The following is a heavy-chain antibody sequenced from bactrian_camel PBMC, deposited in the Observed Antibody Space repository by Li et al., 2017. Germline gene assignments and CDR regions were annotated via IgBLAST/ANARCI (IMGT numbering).Heavy chain of an antibody. D-gene: IGHD6*01. CDR1: GAKYNEFC. V-gene: IGHV3S66*01. CDR3: AAAFRGALPRVAGAICPWGYEYNY. Sequence: VQLVESGGGSVQTGGSPTLSCAASGAKYNEFCMGWFRQFPGKEREGVALIFTRDHSSYYLDSVKGRFTITHDNAKNTVYLRMNSLKPEDTAVYYCAAAFRGALPRVAGAICPWGYEYNYWGQGTQVTVS. CDR2: IFTRDHSS. J-gene: IGHJ4*01.